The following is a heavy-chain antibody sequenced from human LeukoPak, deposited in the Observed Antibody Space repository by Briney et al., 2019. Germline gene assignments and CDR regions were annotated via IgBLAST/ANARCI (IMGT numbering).Heavy chain of an antibody. CDR3: AKALRPSRSPPYGSGSYYDQ. V-gene: IGHV3-23*01. CDR2: ISGSGGST. J-gene: IGHJ4*02. D-gene: IGHD3-10*01. Sequence: GGSLRLSCAASGFTFSSYAMSWVRQAPGKGLEWVSAISGSGGSTYYADSVKGRFTISRDNSKNTLYLQMNSLRAEDTAVYYCAKALRPSRSPPYGSGSYYDQWGQGTLVTVSS. CDR1: GFTFSSYA.